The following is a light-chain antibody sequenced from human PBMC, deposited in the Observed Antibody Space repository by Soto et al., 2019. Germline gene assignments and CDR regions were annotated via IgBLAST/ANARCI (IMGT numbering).Light chain of an antibody. CDR1: SGDVGGYNC. V-gene: IGLV2-11*01. Sequence: QSALTQPRSVSGSPGQSVTISCTGTSGDVGGYNCVSWYQQHPGKAPQLIIYDVTQRPSGVPDRFSGSKSGNTASLSISGLQAEDEADYYCCSHSASYTFVFGTGTKVTVL. CDR2: DVT. J-gene: IGLJ1*01. CDR3: CSHSASYTFV.